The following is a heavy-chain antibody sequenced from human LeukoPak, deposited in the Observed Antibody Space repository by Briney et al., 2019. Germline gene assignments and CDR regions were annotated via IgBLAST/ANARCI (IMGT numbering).Heavy chain of an antibody. CDR3: AGTIAARPSPFDY. CDR1: GGSISSYY. V-gene: IGHV4-59*01. CDR2: IYYSGST. D-gene: IGHD6-6*01. J-gene: IGHJ4*02. Sequence: PSETLSLTCTVSGGSISSYYWSWIRQPPGKGLEWIGYIYYSGSTNYNPSLKSRVTISVDTSKNQFSLKLSSVTAADTAVYYCAGTIAARPSPFDYWGQGTLVTVSS.